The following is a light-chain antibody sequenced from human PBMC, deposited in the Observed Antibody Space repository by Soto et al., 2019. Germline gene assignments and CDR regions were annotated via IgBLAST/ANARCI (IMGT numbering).Light chain of an antibody. Sequence: IRMTQSPSSLSASTGDRVTITCRASQGISSYLAWYQQKPGKAPKLLIYKASTLKSGVPSRFSGSGSGTEFTLTISSLQPDDFATYYCQHYNSYSEAFGQGTKVDIK. CDR2: KAS. V-gene: IGKV1-8*01. CDR3: QHYNSYSEA. J-gene: IGKJ1*01. CDR1: QGISSY.